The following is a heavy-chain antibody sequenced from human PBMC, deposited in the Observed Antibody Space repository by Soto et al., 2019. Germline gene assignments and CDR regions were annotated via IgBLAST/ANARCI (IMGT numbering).Heavy chain of an antibody. D-gene: IGHD1-26*01. J-gene: IGHJ4*02. Sequence: PSETLSLTCTVSGGSISSGGYYWSWIRQHPGKGLEWIGYIYYSGSTYYNPSLKSRVTISVDTSKNQFSLKLSSVTAADTAVYYCARARYSGSYIDYWGQGTLVTVSS. CDR3: ARARYSGSYIDY. CDR1: GGSISSGGYY. V-gene: IGHV4-31*03. CDR2: IYYSGST.